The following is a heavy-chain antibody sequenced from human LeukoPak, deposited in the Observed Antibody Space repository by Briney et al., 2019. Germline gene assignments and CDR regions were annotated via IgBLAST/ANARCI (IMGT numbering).Heavy chain of an antibody. CDR1: GYTFTDYF. J-gene: IGHJ5*02. V-gene: IGHV1-2*02. Sequence: ASVKLSCKASGYTFTDYFMHWVRQAPGQGLEWMGWINPNGGGTNYAQKFQGRVTMTRDTPISTAYMELSRLRSDDTAVYYCARDMLRGVPGNWFDPWGRGTLVTVSS. D-gene: IGHD3-10*01. CDR3: ARDMLRGVPGNWFDP. CDR2: INPNGGGT.